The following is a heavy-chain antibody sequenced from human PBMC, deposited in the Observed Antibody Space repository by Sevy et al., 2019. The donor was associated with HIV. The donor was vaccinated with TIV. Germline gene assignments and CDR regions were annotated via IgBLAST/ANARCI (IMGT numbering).Heavy chain of an antibody. CDR2: ISNSGRTT. D-gene: IGHD2-2*03. CDR3: VGDRSASWIDAFDI. CDR1: GFTFSDYY. J-gene: IGHJ3*02. Sequence: GGSLRLSCAASGFTFSDYYMTWVRQAPGKGLEWIAYISNSGRTTHNADSVDGRFTISRDNAKNSLYLQMNSLRVEDTAVYYCVGDRSASWIDAFDIWGRGARVTVSS. V-gene: IGHV3-11*04.